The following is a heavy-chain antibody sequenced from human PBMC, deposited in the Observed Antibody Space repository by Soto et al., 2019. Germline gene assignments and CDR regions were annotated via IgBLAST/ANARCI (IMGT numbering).Heavy chain of an antibody. V-gene: IGHV4-4*02. CDR3: ASKVDTALGD. CDR2: IYHNGNT. CDR1: GGSISRSSW. Sequence: SETLSLTCAVSGGSISRSSWWSWVRQPPGGGLEWIGEIYHNGNTNYNPSLKSRVSFSVDKSKNQFSLRLTSVTAADTAVYYCASKVDTALGDWGQGTLVTVSS. D-gene: IGHD5-18*01. J-gene: IGHJ4*02.